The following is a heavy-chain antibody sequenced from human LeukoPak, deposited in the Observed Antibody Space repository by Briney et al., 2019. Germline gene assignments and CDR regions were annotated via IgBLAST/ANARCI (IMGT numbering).Heavy chain of an antibody. J-gene: IGHJ3*02. Sequence: GRSLRLSCAASGFTFNSYGMHWVRQAPGKGLEWVAVISYDGSNKYYADSVKGRLTISGDNSKNTLYLQMNSLRLEDTAVYYCVTLCEIGSGSSTSCSDAFDIWGQGTMVTVSS. CDR2: ISYDGSNK. CDR1: GFTFNSYG. D-gene: IGHD2-2*01. V-gene: IGHV3-30*03. CDR3: VTLCEIGSGSSTSCSDAFDI.